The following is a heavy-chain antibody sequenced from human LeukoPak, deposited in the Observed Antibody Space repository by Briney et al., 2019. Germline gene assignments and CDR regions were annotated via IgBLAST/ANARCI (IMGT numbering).Heavy chain of an antibody. CDR3: ARRRLRYFDWLPDSFDY. D-gene: IGHD3-9*01. J-gene: IGHJ4*02. V-gene: IGHV4-39*01. Sequence: PSETLSLTCTVSGGSISSSSYYWGWIRQPPGKGLEWIGSIYYSGSTYYNPSLKSRVTISVDTSKNQFSLKLSSVTAADTAVYYCARRRLRYFDWLPDSFDYWGQGTLVTVSS. CDR2: IYYSGST. CDR1: GGSISSSSYY.